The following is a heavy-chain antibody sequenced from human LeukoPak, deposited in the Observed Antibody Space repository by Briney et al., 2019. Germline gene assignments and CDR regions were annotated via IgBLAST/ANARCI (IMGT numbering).Heavy chain of an antibody. CDR1: GFTCSSYW. CDR3: ARDHGDYSPDY. V-gene: IGHV3-74*01. D-gene: IGHD4-17*01. Sequence: GGSLRLSCAASGFTCSSYWMHWVRQAPGKGLVWVSRINSDASSTSYADSVKGRFTISRDNAKNTLYLQMNTLRAEDTAVYYCARDHGDYSPDYWGQGTLVTVSS. CDR2: INSDASST. J-gene: IGHJ4*02.